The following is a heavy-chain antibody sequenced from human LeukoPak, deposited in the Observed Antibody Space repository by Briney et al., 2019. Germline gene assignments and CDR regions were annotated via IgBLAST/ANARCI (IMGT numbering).Heavy chain of an antibody. CDR3: ARTTNHITVTDY. J-gene: IGHJ4*02. V-gene: IGHV4-38-2*01. CDR1: GDSISTTGYY. Sequence: PSETLSLTCSVSGDSISTTGYYWGWIRQPPGKGLERIGSIYHSGSTYYNPSLKSRVTISVDTSKNQFSLKLSSVTAADTAVYYCARTTNHITVTDYWGQGTLVTVSS. CDR2: IYHSGST. D-gene: IGHD4-17*01.